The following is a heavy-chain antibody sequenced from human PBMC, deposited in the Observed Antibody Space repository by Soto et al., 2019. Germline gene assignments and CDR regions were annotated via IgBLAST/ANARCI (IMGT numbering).Heavy chain of an antibody. V-gene: IGHV3-30*18. CDR3: AKDVVDSSGPKEYLQS. CDR2: VSSDGSNK. CDR1: GFTLGDYG. D-gene: IGHD6-19*01. Sequence: QVQLVESGGGVVQPGRSLRLSCAASGFTLGDYGMHWIRQAPGKGLEWVALVSSDGSNKYYADSVKGRFTISRDNAKSTLYLQMNSLRTDDTAVYYCAKDVVDSSGPKEYLQSWGQGTLVTVSS. J-gene: IGHJ1*01.